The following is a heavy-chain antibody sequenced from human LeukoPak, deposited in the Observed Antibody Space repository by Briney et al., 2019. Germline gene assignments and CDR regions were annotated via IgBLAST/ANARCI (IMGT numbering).Heavy chain of an antibody. J-gene: IGHJ4*02. CDR3: ASSLSSGSGSTPLDY. V-gene: IGHV1-2*02. D-gene: IGHD2-15*01. Sequence: GASVKVSSTASGYTFTGYYMHWVRQAPGQGLEWMGWINPNSGGTKYAQKFQRRVTMTRDTSIRTAYMELSRLRSDDTAVYYCASSLSSGSGSTPLDYWGQGTLVTVSS. CDR1: GYTFTGYY. CDR2: INPNSGGT.